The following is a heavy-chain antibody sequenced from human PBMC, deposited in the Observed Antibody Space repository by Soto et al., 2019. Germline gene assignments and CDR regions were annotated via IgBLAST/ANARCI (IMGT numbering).Heavy chain of an antibody. CDR1: GYTFTGYY. J-gene: IGHJ6*02. V-gene: IGHV1-2*04. CDR3: ARSYYDFWSGYYTGIHYYYYGMAV. Sequence: ASVKVSCKASGYTFTGYYMHWVRQAPGQGLEWMGWINPNSGGTNYAQKFQGWVTMTRDTSISTAYMELSRLRSDDTAVYYCARSYYDFWSGYYTGIHYYYYGMAVWGQGTTVTVSS. D-gene: IGHD3-3*01. CDR2: INPNSGGT.